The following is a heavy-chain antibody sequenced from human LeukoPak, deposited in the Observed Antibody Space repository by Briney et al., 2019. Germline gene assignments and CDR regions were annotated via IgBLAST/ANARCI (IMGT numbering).Heavy chain of an antibody. D-gene: IGHD3-16*01. CDR1: GYIFTSYD. V-gene: IGHV1-18*01. Sequence: ASVKVSCKASGYIFTSYDFSWVRQAPGQGLEWMGWISTYNGNTNYAEKFQGRVTMTTDTSTSTAYLELRSLRSDDTAVYYCARKALNLGALGYWGQGTLVTVSS. CDR3: ARKALNLGALGY. CDR2: ISTYNGNT. J-gene: IGHJ4*02.